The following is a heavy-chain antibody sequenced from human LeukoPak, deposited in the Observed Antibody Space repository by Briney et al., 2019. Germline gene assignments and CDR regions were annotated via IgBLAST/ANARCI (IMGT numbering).Heavy chain of an antibody. Sequence: SETLSLTCAVYGESFSGYYWSWIRQPPGKGLEWIGEINHSGSTNYNPSLKSRVTISVDTSKNQFSLKLSSVTAADTAVYYCARGTLTDYWGQGTLVTVSS. CDR2: INHSGST. V-gene: IGHV4-34*01. CDR1: GESFSGYY. CDR3: ARGTLTDY. D-gene: IGHD6-25*01. J-gene: IGHJ4*02.